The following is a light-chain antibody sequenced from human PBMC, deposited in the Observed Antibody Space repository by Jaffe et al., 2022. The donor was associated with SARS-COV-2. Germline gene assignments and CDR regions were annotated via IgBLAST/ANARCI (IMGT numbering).Light chain of an antibody. CDR2: EDK. J-gene: IGLJ3*02. CDR1: ALPKKY. Sequence: SYVLTQPPSVSVSPGQTARITCSGDALPKKYASWYQQRSGQAPVLVIYEDKKRPSGIPERFSASTSGTMAALTISGAQVDDEADYYCYSTDNSGNPAFGGGTKLTVL. CDR3: YSTDNSGNPA. V-gene: IGLV3-10*01.